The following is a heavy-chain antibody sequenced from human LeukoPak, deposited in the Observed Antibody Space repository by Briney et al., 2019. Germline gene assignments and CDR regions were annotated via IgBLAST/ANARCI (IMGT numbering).Heavy chain of an antibody. V-gene: IGHV4-59*11. Sequence: SETLSLTCTVSGGSIYNLYWSWIRQPPGKGLEWIGYIFHSGSTNCNPSLKSRVTISVDTSKNQFSLNLSSVTAADAAVYYCARLPPRDNWNDFDAFDIWGPGTMVTVSS. CDR1: GGSIYNLY. CDR2: IFHSGST. J-gene: IGHJ3*02. CDR3: ARLPPRDNWNDFDAFDI. D-gene: IGHD1-20*01.